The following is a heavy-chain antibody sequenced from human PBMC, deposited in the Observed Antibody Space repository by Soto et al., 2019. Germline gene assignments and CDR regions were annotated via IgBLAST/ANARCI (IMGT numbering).Heavy chain of an antibody. D-gene: IGHD6-13*01. Sequence: AETLSLTCTVSGGSISSSSYYWGWIRQPPGKGLEWIGSIYYSGSTYYNPSLKSRVTISVDTSKNQFSLKLSSVTAADTAVYYCARGRGGSTNFQGIAAAGTRSRVYGMDVWGQGTTVTVSS. CDR3: ARGRGGSTNFQGIAAAGTRSRVYGMDV. J-gene: IGHJ6*02. CDR2: IYYSGST. V-gene: IGHV4-39*01. CDR1: GGSISSSSYY.